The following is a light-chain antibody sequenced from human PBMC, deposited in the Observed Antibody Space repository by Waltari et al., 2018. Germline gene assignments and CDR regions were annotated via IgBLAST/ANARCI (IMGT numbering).Light chain of an antibody. CDR3: QQYYSLPWT. CDR1: QSVLYSSNNKNH. J-gene: IGKJ1*01. CDR2: WAS. V-gene: IGKV4-1*01. Sequence: DIVMTQSPDSLAVSLGERATINCKSSQSVLYSSNNKNHLAWYQQKPGQPPKLLVYWASTRESGVPDRFSGSGSGTDFTLTISSLQAADVAVYYCQQYYSLPWTFGQGTKVGIK.